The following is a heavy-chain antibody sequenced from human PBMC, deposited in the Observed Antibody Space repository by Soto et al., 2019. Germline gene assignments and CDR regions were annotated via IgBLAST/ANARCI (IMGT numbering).Heavy chain of an antibody. CDR1: VYTCTTYG. CDR3: SREGYTVYADS. D-gene: IGHD5-12*01. V-gene: IGHV1-18*01. Sequence: QVELVPSGAEVKKPGASVKVSCKASVYTCTTYGISWVRPSPGQGLEWMGWISPNNGNTDYAQKVQGRVTLTTDTSTSTVYMEVRRLRSDDTAVYYCSREGYTVYADSWGQGTLVTVSS. CDR2: ISPNNGNT. J-gene: IGHJ5*02.